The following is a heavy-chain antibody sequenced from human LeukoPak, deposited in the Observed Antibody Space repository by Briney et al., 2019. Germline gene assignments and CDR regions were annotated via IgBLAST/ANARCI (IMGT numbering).Heavy chain of an antibody. D-gene: IGHD5-18*01. CDR3: ARGGRGYSYEIDY. Sequence: AETLSLTCTVSGGSISTFYWSWIRQPPGKGLEWIGYKDYSGYTNYNPSLKSRVIISVDTSNKLFSLKLSSVTAADTAVYYCARGGRGYSYEIDYWGQGTLVTVSS. CDR2: KDYSGYT. CDR1: GGSISTFY. V-gene: IGHV4-59*01. J-gene: IGHJ4*02.